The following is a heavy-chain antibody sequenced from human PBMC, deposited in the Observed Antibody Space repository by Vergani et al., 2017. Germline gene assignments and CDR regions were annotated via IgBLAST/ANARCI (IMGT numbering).Heavy chain of an antibody. CDR3: TRGVREKWELLPYYYGMDV. V-gene: IGHV3-73*01. Sequence: VQLVESGGGLVQPGGSLKLSCAASGFTFSGSAMHWVRQASGKGLEWVGRIRSKANSYATAYAASVKGRFTISRDDSKNTAYLQMNSLKTEDTAVYYCTRGVREKWELLPYYYGMDVWGQGTTVTVSS. CDR1: GFTFSGSA. CDR2: IRSKANSYAT. J-gene: IGHJ6*02. D-gene: IGHD1-26*01.